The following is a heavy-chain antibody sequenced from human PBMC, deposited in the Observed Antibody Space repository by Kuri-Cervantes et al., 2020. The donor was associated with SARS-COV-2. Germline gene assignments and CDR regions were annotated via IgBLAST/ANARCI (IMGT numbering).Heavy chain of an antibody. CDR2: FSDRGRT. CDR3: ARNIGSGKDIYYYYMDV. V-gene: IGHV3-69-1*01. Sequence: GESLKISCAASGFSFREYGMTWVRHAPGTGLEWVSTFSDRGRTYYTDSVKGRFTISRDNAKNSLYLQMNSLRAEDTAVYYCARNIGSGKDIYYYYMDVWGKGTTVTVSS. J-gene: IGHJ6*03. CDR1: GFSFREYG. D-gene: IGHD2-15*01.